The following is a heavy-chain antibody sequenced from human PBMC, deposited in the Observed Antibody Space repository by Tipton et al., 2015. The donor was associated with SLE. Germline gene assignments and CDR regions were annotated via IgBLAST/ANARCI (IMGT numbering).Heavy chain of an antibody. D-gene: IGHD3-10*01. CDR2: IYHSGST. CDR3: AGHMITMVRGVKNYFDY. J-gene: IGHJ4*02. Sequence: TLSLTCTVSGGSISSGYYWGWIRQPPGKGLEWIGRIYHSGSTYYNPSLKSRVTISVDTSKNQFSLKLSSVTAADTAVYYCAGHMITMVRGVKNYFDYWGQGTLVTVSS. CDR1: GGSISSGYY. V-gene: IGHV4-38-2*02.